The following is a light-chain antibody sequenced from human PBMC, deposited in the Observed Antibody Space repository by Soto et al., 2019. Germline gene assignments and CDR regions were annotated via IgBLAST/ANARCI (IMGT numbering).Light chain of an antibody. CDR1: QSISSW. J-gene: IGKJ1*01. Sequence: DIHMTQSPSTLSASVGDRVTITCLASQSISSWLAWYQQKPGKAPKLLIYDASSLESGVPSRFSGSGSGTEFTLTISSLQPDDFATYYCQQYNSYWWTFGQGTKVDI. CDR2: DAS. V-gene: IGKV1-5*01. CDR3: QQYNSYWWT.